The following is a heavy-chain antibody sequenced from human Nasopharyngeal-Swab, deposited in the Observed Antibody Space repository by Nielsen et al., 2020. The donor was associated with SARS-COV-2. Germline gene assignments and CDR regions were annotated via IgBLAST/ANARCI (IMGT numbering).Heavy chain of an antibody. Sequence: GSLRLSCAVYGGSFSGYYWSWIRQPPGKGLEWIGEINHSGSTNYNPSLKSRVTISVDTSKNQFSLKLSSATAADTAVYYCARVPPIAVAGKGVDVWGQGTTVTVSS. J-gene: IGHJ6*02. CDR2: INHSGST. D-gene: IGHD6-19*01. CDR3: ARVPPIAVAGKGVDV. CDR1: GGSFSGYY. V-gene: IGHV4-34*01.